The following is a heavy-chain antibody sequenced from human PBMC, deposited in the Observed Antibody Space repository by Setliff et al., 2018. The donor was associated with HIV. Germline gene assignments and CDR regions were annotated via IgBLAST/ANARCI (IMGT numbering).Heavy chain of an antibody. Sequence: SETLSLTCAVYGGSLSGYYWSWIRQPPGKGLEWIGEINHSGSTNYNPSLKSRVTISVDTSKNQFSLKLSSVTAADTAMYYCARGRFVGFDYWGQGTLVTVSS. CDR3: ARGRFVGFDY. V-gene: IGHV4-34*01. J-gene: IGHJ4*02. CDR2: INHSGST. D-gene: IGHD3-16*02. CDR1: GGSLSGYY.